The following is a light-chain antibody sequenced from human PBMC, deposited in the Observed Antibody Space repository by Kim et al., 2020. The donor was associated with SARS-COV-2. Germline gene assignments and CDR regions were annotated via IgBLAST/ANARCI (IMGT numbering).Light chain of an antibody. CDR2: RDT. J-gene: IGLJ2*01. CDR1: NIGSKK. V-gene: IGLV3-9*01. Sequence: SYELTQPLSVSVAPGQTARITCGADNIGSKKVHWYQKRPGQAPVVVIYRDTNRHSGIPDRFSGSNSGNTATLIISGAQVGDEADYFCQVWDSSTFVVFGGGTQLTVL. CDR3: QVWDSSTFVV.